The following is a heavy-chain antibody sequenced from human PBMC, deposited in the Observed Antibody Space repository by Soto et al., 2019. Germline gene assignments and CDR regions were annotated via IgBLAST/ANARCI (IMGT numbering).Heavy chain of an antibody. CDR2: IYYSGST. V-gene: IGHV4-31*02. D-gene: IGHD6-13*01. CDR1: GGSISSGGYY. J-gene: IGHJ4*02. Sequence: NPSETLSLTCTVSGGSISSGGYYWSWIRQHPGKGLEWIGYIYYSGSTYYNPSLKSRVTISVDTSKNQFSLKLSSVTAADTAVYYCARVGSSRWYIRPSWLAYFDYWGQGTLVTVSS. CDR3: ARVGSSRWYIRPSWLAYFDY.